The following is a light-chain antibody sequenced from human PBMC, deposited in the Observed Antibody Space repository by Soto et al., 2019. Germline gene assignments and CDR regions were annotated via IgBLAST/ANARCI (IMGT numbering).Light chain of an antibody. Sequence: DIQMTQSPSSLSASVGDRVTITCRASQGISDYLAWYQQKPGKVPELLIYGASTLQSGVPSRFSGSGSGTDFTLTISSLQPEDFATYYCQQSYSTPTFGQGTRLEI. CDR2: GAS. CDR1: QGISDY. J-gene: IGKJ5*01. V-gene: IGKV1-39*01. CDR3: QQSYSTPT.